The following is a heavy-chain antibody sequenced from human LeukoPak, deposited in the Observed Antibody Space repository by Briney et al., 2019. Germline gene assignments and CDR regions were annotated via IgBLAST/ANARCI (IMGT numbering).Heavy chain of an antibody. J-gene: IGHJ4*02. D-gene: IGHD3-10*01. CDR3: VGSAGWLFDY. V-gene: IGHV3-48*03. Sequence: QPGGSLRLSCAASGFTFSSYEMNWVRQAPGKGLEWVSYISRSGSTIYYADSVKGRFTMSRDTAKNSLYLQMNTLRVEDTGAYYCVGSAGWLFDYWGQGTLVTVSS. CDR2: ISRSGSTI. CDR1: GFTFSSYE.